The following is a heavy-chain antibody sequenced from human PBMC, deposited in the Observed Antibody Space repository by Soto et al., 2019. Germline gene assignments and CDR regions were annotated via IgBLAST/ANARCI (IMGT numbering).Heavy chain of an antibody. V-gene: IGHV1-18*04. CDR1: GYTFTSYG. D-gene: IGHD6-13*01. CDR3: ARGRERYSRRPTLFDP. CDR2: ISAYNGNT. Sequence: SVKVSCKASGYTFTSYGSRWVRQAPGQGLEWMGWISAYNGNTNYAQKLQGRVTMTTDTSTSTAYMELRSLRSDDTAVYYCARGRERYSRRPTLFDPWGQGTLVTVSS. J-gene: IGHJ5*02.